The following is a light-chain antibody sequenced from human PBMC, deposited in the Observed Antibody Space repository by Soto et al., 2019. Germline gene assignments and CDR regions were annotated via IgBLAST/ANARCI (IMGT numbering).Light chain of an antibody. CDR3: PQYNYWPET. CDR1: HSVSNN. J-gene: IGKJ3*01. V-gene: IGKV3-15*01. CDR2: DAS. Sequence: EVVMTQSPATLSVSPGDRATLSCRASHSVSNNLAWYQHKPGQAPRLLIYDASTRATGIPARFSGSGSGTEFTLTISSLQSEDFAICYWPQYNYWPETFGTGTKVVIK.